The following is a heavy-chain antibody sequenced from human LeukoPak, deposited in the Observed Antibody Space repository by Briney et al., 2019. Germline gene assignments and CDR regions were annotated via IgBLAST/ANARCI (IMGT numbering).Heavy chain of an antibody. CDR3: ARDTDSSGYYDWFDP. CDR1: GYSISSGYY. CDR2: IYHSGST. J-gene: IGHJ5*02. V-gene: IGHV4-38-2*02. Sequence: SSETLSLTCTVSGYSISSGYYWGWIRQPPGKGLEWIGSIYHSGSTYYNPSLKSRVTMSVDTSKNQFSLKLSSVTAADTAVYYCARDTDSSGYYDWFDPWGQGTLVTVSS. D-gene: IGHD3-22*01.